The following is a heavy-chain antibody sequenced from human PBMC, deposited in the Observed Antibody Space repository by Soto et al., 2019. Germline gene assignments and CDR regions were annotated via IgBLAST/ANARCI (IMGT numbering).Heavy chain of an antibody. CDR1: GGSISSGGYS. V-gene: IGHV4-30-2*01. J-gene: IGHJ4*02. CDR3: ARAGGLGAVAVDY. D-gene: IGHD6-19*01. Sequence: QLQLQESGSGLVKPSQTLSLTCAVSGGSISSGGYSWSWIRQPPGKGLEWIGYIYHSGSTYYNPSLRSRVTISVDTSKYQFSLKLSSVTAADTAVYYCARAGGLGAVAVDYWCQGTMVTVSS. CDR2: IYHSGST.